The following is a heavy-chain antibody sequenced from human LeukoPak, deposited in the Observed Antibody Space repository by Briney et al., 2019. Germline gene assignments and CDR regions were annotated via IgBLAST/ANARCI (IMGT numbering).Heavy chain of an antibody. J-gene: IGHJ4*02. D-gene: IGHD1-14*01. CDR3: ASGTAYLGLLSY. CDR1: GYTFTGYH. Sequence: ASVKVSCKASGYTFTGYHMHWVRQAPGQRLEWMGWINAGNGNTKYSQKFQGRVTITRDTSASTAYMELSSLRSEDTAVYYCASGTAYLGLLSYWGQGTLVTVSS. V-gene: IGHV1-3*01. CDR2: INAGNGNT.